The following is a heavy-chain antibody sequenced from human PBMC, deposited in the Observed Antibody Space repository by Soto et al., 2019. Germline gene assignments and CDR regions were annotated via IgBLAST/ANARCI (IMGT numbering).Heavy chain of an antibody. CDR2: ISDSATST. D-gene: IGHD3-16*02. Sequence: PGGSLRLSCVASGFTFSTYAMSWVRQAPGKGLEWVSGISDSATSTYYADSVKGRFTISRDNSKNMLYLQMNSLRAEDTAVSYCAKDPDPYDHVWGTYQGSGMDVWGQGTTGTVYS. CDR3: AKDPDPYDHVWGTYQGSGMDV. V-gene: IGHV3-23*01. J-gene: IGHJ6*02. CDR1: GFTFSTYA.